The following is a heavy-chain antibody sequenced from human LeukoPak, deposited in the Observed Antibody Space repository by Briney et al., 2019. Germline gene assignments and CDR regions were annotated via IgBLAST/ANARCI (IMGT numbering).Heavy chain of an antibody. J-gene: IGHJ4*02. CDR3: ARQIASAGTAGFDF. V-gene: IGHV4-4*07. CDR1: GGSISSYY. CDR2: IYSTGST. Sequence: SETLSLTCTVSGGSISSYYWSWIRQPAGKGLEWIGRIYSTGSTNYNPSLKSRVTMSVDTSKNQFSLRLRSVTAADTAVYYCARQIASAGTAGFDFWGQEALVTVSS. D-gene: IGHD6-13*01.